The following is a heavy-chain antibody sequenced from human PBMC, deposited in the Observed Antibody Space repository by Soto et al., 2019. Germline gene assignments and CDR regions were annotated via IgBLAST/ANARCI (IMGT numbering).Heavy chain of an antibody. CDR2: IIPMFGTT. Sequence: QLQLVPSGAEVKNHGSSVKVSCKPSGGTFSNYAVSWVRQAPGQGLEWVGGIIPMFGTTHYAPKFQGRVTINADESTTTVYMELSSLRSDDTAVYYCARAQMGTITGGLDVWGQGTSVTVSS. V-gene: IGHV1-69*01. CDR1: GGTFSNYA. CDR3: ARAQMGTITGGLDV. D-gene: IGHD1-1*01. J-gene: IGHJ6*02.